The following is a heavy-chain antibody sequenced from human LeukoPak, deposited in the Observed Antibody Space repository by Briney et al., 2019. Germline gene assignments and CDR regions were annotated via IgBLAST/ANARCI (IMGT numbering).Heavy chain of an antibody. J-gene: IGHJ3*02. CDR3: ARDWGVVVAATFDFDI. CDR1: GFAFSSYG. V-gene: IGHV3-33*01. D-gene: IGHD2-15*01. Sequence: GGSLRLSCAASGFAFSSYGMHWVRQAPGKGLERGAVIWYDGSNKYYADSVKGRFTISRDNSKNTLYLQMNSMRAEDTAVYYCARDWGVVVAATFDFDIWGQGTMVTVS. CDR2: IWYDGSNK.